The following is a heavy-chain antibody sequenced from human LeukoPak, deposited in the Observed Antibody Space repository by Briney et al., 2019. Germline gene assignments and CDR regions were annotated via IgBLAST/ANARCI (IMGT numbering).Heavy chain of an antibody. Sequence: GGSLRLSCSAYGFSLNIYGMSWVGQTAGKGMVWVSHISSDESRTTYADSVEGRFTISRDNRKIPMCMQMNRVRGKDTAMSFCTINPGGRNWSAPWGQGTLVTVP. CDR1: GFSLNIYG. V-gene: IGHV3-74*03. CDR3: TINPGGRNWSAP. J-gene: IGHJ5*02. CDR2: ISSDESRT.